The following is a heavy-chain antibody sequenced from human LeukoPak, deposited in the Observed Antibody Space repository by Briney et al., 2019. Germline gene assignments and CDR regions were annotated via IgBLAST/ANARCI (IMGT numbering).Heavy chain of an antibody. CDR1: GFTFGISW. CDR2: IKPDGTEK. J-gene: IGHJ4*02. D-gene: IGHD4-17*01. V-gene: IGHV3-7*01. Sequence: PGGSRRLSCAASGFTFGISWMTWVRQAPGMGLEFVANIKPDGTEKYYVDSVKGRFTISRDNAKNSLYLHMNSLRADDTAVYFCANGDSFDYWGQGTLVTVSS. CDR3: ANGDSFDY.